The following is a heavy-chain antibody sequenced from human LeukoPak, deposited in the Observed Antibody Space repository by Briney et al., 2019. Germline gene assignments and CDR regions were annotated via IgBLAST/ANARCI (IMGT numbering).Heavy chain of an antibody. CDR3: AKDLGDGSGSFDY. CDR2: ISYDGSNK. Sequence: GRSLRLSCAASGFTFSSYGMHWVRQAPGKGLEWVAVISYDGSNKYYADSVKGRFTISRDNSKNTLYLQMNSLRAEDTAVYYCAKDLGDGSGSFDYWGQGTLVTVSS. CDR1: GFTFSSYG. D-gene: IGHD3-10*01. J-gene: IGHJ4*02. V-gene: IGHV3-30*18.